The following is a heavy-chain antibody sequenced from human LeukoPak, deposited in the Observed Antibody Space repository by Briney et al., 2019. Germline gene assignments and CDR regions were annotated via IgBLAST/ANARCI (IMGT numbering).Heavy chain of an antibody. Sequence: GGSLRLSCAASGFTFSSYWMSWVRQAPGKGLEWVANIKQDGSEKYYVDSVKGRFTISRDNAKNSLYLQMNSLRAEDTAVYYCARETRYCSSTSCRYYYYMDVWGKGTTVTVSS. CDR2: IKQDGSEK. CDR1: GFTFSSYW. CDR3: ARETRYCSSTSCRYYYYMDV. D-gene: IGHD2-2*01. J-gene: IGHJ6*03. V-gene: IGHV3-7*01.